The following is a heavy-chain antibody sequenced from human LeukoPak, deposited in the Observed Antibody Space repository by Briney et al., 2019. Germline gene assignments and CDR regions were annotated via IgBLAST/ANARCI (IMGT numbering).Heavy chain of an antibody. Sequence: GGSLRLSCAASGFTVITNYMSWVRQAPGKGLEWVSAISGSGGSTYYADSVKGRFTISRDNSKNTLYLQMNSLRAEDTAVYYCAKDRAYYYDSSGYPLWGQGTLVTVSS. CDR1: GFTVITNY. V-gene: IGHV3-23*01. J-gene: IGHJ4*02. CDR3: AKDRAYYYDSSGYPL. CDR2: ISGSGGST. D-gene: IGHD3-22*01.